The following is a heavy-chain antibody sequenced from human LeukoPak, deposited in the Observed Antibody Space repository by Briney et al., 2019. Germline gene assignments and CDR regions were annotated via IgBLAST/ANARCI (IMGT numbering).Heavy chain of an antibody. Sequence: GGSLRLSCAASGFTFSSYAMSWVRQAPGKGLEWVSSIGGSGGSTYYADSVKGRFTISRDNSKNTLYLQMNSLRAEDTAVYYCAKANWVSNADAVWWGQGTQVTVSS. CDR1: GFTFSSYA. V-gene: IGHV3-23*01. CDR3: AKANWVSNADAVW. J-gene: IGHJ4*02. D-gene: IGHD1-1*01. CDR2: IGGSGGST.